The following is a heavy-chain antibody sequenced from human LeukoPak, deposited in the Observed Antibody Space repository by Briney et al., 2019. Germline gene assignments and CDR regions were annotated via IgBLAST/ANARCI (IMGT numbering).Heavy chain of an antibody. CDR2: ISYDGSNK. V-gene: IGHV3-30*09. CDR1: GFTFSSYA. CDR3: AREEYSNCYFDY. J-gene: IGHJ4*02. D-gene: IGHD4-11*01. Sequence: PGGSLRLSCAASGFTFSSYAMHWVRQAPGKGLEWVAVISYDGSNKYYADSVKGRFAISRDNSKNTLYLQMNSLRAEDTAVYYCAREEYSNCYFDYWGQGTLVTVSS.